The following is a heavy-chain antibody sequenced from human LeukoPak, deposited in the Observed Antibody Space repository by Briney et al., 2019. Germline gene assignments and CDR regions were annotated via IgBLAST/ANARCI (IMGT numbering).Heavy chain of an antibody. V-gene: IGHV1-2*06. CDR2: INPNSGGT. J-gene: IGHJ4*02. CDR3: TRGDRNKKFDY. CDR1: GYTFTGYY. D-gene: IGHD1-14*01. Sequence: ASVKVSCKASGYTFTGYYIHWVRQAPGQGLEWMGRINPNSGGTDFAQKFQGRVTMTGDTSISTAYMELSRLKSDDTAVYYCTRGDRNKKFDYWGQGTLVTVSS.